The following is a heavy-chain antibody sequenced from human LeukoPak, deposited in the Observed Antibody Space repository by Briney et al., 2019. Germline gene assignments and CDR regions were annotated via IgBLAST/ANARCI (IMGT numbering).Heavy chain of an antibody. CDR2: ISSSGSTI. V-gene: IGHV3-48*03. J-gene: IGHJ1*01. CDR3: ARAPKGYFQH. CDR1: GFTFSSYE. Sequence: GGSLRLSCAASGFTFSSYEMNWVRQAPGKGLEWVSYISSSGSTIYYADSVKGRFTISRDNAKNSLYLQMNSLRAEDTAVYYCARAPKGYFQHWGQGTLVTVSS.